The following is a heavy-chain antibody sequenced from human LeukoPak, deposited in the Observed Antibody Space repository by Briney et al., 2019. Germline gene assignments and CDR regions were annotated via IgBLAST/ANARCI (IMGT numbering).Heavy chain of an antibody. Sequence: PSETLSLTCTVSGGSISSFYWSWIRQPPGKGLEWIGYIYYSGSTNHNPSLKSRVTISVDTSKNQFSLKLSSVTAADTAVYYCARLQYISGYYWNWYFDLWGRGTLVTVSS. D-gene: IGHD3-22*01. CDR2: IYYSGST. CDR1: GGSISSFY. J-gene: IGHJ2*01. CDR3: ARLQYISGYYWNWYFDL. V-gene: IGHV4-59*01.